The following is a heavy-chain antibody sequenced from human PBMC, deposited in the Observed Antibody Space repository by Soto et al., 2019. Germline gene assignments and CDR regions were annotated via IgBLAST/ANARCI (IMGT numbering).Heavy chain of an antibody. CDR1: GSTFTGYY. V-gene: IGHV1-2*02. CDR3: ARDLSGTFDP. CDR2: INPNSGGT. Sequence: ASVKVSCKASGSTFTGYYMHWVRQAPGQGLEWMGWINPNSGGTNYAQKFQDRVTMTRDTSINTAYMDLSRLRSDDTAVYYCARDLSGTFDPWGQGTLVTVSS. D-gene: IGHD3-10*01. J-gene: IGHJ5*02.